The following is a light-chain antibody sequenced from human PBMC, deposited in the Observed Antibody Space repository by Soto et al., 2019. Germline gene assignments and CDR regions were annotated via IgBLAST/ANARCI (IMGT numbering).Light chain of an antibody. CDR2: GAS. J-gene: IGKJ4*02. Sequence: EIVMTQSPATLSVSPGESATLSCRASHSVRDNFAWYQQKPGKAPRLLIYGASTRATGIPARFSGSGSATEFTLTNSSLQSDDFTVYFCQQDNNLPPLTFGGGTKVEIK. V-gene: IGKV3-15*01. CDR3: QQDNNLPPLT. CDR1: HSVRDN.